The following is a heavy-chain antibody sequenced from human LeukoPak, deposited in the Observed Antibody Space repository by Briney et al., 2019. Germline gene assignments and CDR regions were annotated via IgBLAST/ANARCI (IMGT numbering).Heavy chain of an antibody. CDR3: ARSGLFTGYDAFDI. V-gene: IGHV4-59*08. D-gene: IGHD3-22*01. Sequence: SETLSLTCTVSGGAINISYWSWIRQPPGKGLEWIGYIYYRGSTNYNPSPKSRVTISVDTSKNQYSLNLSSVTATDTAVYYCARSGLFTGYDAFDIWGQGTGVTVSS. CDR2: IYYRGST. J-gene: IGHJ3*02. CDR1: GGAINISY.